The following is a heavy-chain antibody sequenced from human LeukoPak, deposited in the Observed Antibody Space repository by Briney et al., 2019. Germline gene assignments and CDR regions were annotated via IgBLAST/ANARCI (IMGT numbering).Heavy chain of an antibody. CDR3: ASSAYAFDI. J-gene: IGHJ3*02. CDR1: GFTFSSYW. V-gene: IGHV3-74*01. Sequence: GGSLRLSCAASGFTFSSYWMHWVRQAPGKGLVCVSRINSDGSSTSYADPVKGRFTISRDNAKNTLYLQMNSLRAEDTAVYYCASSAYAFDIWGQGTMVTVSS. CDR2: INSDGSST.